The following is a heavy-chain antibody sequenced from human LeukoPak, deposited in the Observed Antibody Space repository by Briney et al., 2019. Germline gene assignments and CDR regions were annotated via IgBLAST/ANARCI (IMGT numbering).Heavy chain of an antibody. D-gene: IGHD3-16*01. CDR2: ISSSGSTI. J-gene: IGHJ4*02. CDR1: GFTFSSYE. Sequence: PGGSLRLSCAASGFTFSSYEMNWVRQAPGKGLEWVSYISSSGSTIYYADSVKGRFTISRDNAKNSLYLQMNSLRAEDTAVYYCARSVPSRYDYVTTFDYWGQGTLVTVSS. V-gene: IGHV3-48*03. CDR3: ARSVPSRYDYVTTFDY.